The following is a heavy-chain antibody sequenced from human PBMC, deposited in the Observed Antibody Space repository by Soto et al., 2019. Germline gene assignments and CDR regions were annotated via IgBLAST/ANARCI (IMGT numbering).Heavy chain of an antibody. CDR1: GGSISNGDHY. CDR2: IYYTGST. V-gene: IGHV4-30-4*01. D-gene: IGHD3-3*01. Sequence: PSETLSLTCSVSGGSISNGDHYWSWIRQPPGKGLEWIGHIYYTGSTSYNPSLKSRLTLSQDTSQNQFSLKLSSVTAADTAVYYCSRLFLKYDDDNYYYGMDVWGQGTTVTVSS. J-gene: IGHJ6*02. CDR3: SRLFLKYDDDNYYYGMDV.